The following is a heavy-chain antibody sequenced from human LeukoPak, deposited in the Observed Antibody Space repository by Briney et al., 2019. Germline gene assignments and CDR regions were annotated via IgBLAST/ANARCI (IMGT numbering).Heavy chain of an antibody. V-gene: IGHV3-23*01. Sequence: PGGSLRLSCAASGFTFSSYAMSWVRQAPGKGLEWVSAISGSGGSTYYADSVKGRFTISRDNSRNTLYLQMNSLRAEDTAVYHCARNAADCTTSACYDSWGQGTLVTVSS. CDR2: ISGSGGST. CDR1: GFTFSSYA. CDR3: ARNAADCTTSACYDS. D-gene: IGHD2-8*01. J-gene: IGHJ4*02.